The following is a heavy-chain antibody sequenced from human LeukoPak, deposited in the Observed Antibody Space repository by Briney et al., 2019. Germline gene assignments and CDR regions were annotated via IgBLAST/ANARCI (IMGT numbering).Heavy chain of an antibody. CDR1: GFTFSSYW. D-gene: IGHD3-3*01. V-gene: IGHV3-7*01. Sequence: GGSLRLSCAASGFTFSSYWMNWVRQAPGKGLEWVANIKQDGDEKYYVGSVKGRLTISRDNAKNSLYLQMNGLRVEDTAVYYCAKPITVSGATDGFDIWGQGTMVTVSS. CDR2: IKQDGDEK. J-gene: IGHJ3*02. CDR3: AKPITVSGATDGFDI.